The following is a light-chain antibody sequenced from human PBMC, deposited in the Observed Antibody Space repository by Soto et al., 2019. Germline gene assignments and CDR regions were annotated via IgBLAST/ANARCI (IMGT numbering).Light chain of an antibody. CDR1: QSVRSN. V-gene: IGKV3-15*01. CDR2: GAS. J-gene: IGKJ2*03. Sequence: EIVMTQSPVTLSVSPGERATLSCRASQSVRSNLAGYQQKRGRAPRLLIYGASTRATGIPARFSGSGSGTDFTLTISSLQSEDFAVYYCQQYESWPYSFGQGTKLEIK. CDR3: QQYESWPYS.